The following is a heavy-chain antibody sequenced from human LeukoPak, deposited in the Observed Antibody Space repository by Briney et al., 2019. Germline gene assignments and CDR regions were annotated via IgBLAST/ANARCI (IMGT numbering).Heavy chain of an antibody. CDR2: IIPIFGTA. Sequence: SVKVSCKASGGTFSRYAISWVRQAPGQGLEWRGGIIPIFGTANYAQKFQGRVTITTDESTSTAYMELSILRSEDTAVYYCARGTAARPGAFDIWGQGTMVTVSS. CDR3: ARGTAARPGAFDI. J-gene: IGHJ3*02. V-gene: IGHV1-69*05. D-gene: IGHD6-6*01. CDR1: GGTFSRYA.